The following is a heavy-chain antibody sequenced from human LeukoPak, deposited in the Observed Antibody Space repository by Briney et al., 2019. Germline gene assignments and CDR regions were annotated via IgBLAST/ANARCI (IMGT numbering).Heavy chain of an antibody. J-gene: IGHJ4*02. Sequence: GGSLRLSCEGSGFTFSNYWMGWVRQAPGKGLQWVANIKTDGSEKYYVDSVKGRFTISRDNAKNSLYLQMSSLRVEDTAVYYCTRRPYSSSWYYFDYWGQGTLVTVSS. V-gene: IGHV3-7*01. CDR1: GFTFSNYW. CDR3: TRRPYSSSWYYFDY. D-gene: IGHD6-13*01. CDR2: IKTDGSEK.